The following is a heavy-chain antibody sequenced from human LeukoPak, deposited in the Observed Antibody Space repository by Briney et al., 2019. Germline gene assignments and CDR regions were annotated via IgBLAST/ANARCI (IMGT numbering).Heavy chain of an antibody. CDR1: GFTFSNYA. J-gene: IGHJ4*02. V-gene: IGHV3-30*04. CDR2: INDKGVDK. Sequence: GGSLRLSCVASGFTFSNYAMHWVRQAPGKGLEWVAFINDKGVDKNYADSVKGRFTISRDNSKNTLVLQMNSLRSEDTAVYFCARDNRDWAFDYWGQGTLVTVSS. CDR3: ARDNRDWAFDY. D-gene: IGHD2-21*02.